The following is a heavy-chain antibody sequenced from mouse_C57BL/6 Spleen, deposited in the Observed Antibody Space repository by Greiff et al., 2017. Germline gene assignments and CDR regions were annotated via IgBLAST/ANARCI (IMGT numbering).Heavy chain of an antibody. CDR3: ARGDDGYFGY. CDR2: IYPGSGST. CDR1: GYTFTSYW. J-gene: IGHJ2*01. D-gene: IGHD2-3*01. V-gene: IGHV1-55*01. Sequence: QVHVKQSGAELVKPGASVKMSCKASGYTFTSYWITWVKQRPGQGLEWIGDIYPGSGSTNYNEKFKSKATLTVDTSSSTAYMQLSSLTSEDSAVYYCARGDDGYFGYWGQGTTLTVSS.